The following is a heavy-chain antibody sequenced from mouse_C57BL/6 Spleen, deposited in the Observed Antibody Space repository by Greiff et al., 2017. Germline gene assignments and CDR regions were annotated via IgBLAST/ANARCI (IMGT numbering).Heavy chain of an antibody. CDR3: ARVLYVSSYEGYFDY. CDR1: GYTFTSYG. D-gene: IGHD1-1*01. Sequence: QVQLQQSGAELARPGASVKLSCKASGYTFTSYGISWVKQRTGQGLEWIGEIYPRSGNTYYNEKFKGKATLTADKSSSTAYMELRSLTSEDSAVYFCARVLYVSSYEGYFDYWGQGTTLTVSS. V-gene: IGHV1-81*01. CDR2: IYPRSGNT. J-gene: IGHJ2*01.